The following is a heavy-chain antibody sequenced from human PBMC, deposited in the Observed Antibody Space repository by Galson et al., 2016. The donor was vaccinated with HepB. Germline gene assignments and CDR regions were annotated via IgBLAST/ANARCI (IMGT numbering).Heavy chain of an antibody. V-gene: IGHV3-23*01. CDR3: PKDQGFGVAAADY. J-gene: IGHJ4*02. CDR1: GFTFNYFA. Sequence: SLRLSCAASGFTFNYFAMNWVRQAPGKGLEWVSAISGSATSTFYADSVKGRFTISRDNSKNTLYLQMNSLSAEDTAVYFCPKDQGFGVAAADYWGQGALVTVSS. D-gene: IGHD3-10*01. CDR2: ISGSATST.